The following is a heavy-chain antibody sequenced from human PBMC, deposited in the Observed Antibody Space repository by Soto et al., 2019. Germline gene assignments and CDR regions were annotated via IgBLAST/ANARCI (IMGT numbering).Heavy chain of an antibody. CDR2: IDSNGGT. CDR1: DDSSSSYK. J-gene: IGHJ6*02. V-gene: IGHV4-59*08. D-gene: IGHD3-10*01. Sequence: QVQLQESGPGLVKPSETLSLTCTVSDDSSSSYKWSWIRQPPGRRLEWIGYIDSNGGTSYNPSLHSQVNISIDTSTKQFHLKLSSVTAADTAVYYCVRQGFGSLHGLVDVWGQGTTVTVSS. CDR3: VRQGFGSLHGLVDV.